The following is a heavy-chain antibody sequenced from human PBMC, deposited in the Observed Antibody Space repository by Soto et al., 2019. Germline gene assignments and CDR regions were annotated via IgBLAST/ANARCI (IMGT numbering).Heavy chain of an antibody. CDR2: IKSKTDGGTT. J-gene: IGHJ6*03. Sequence: PGGSLRLSCAASGFTFSNAWMSWVRQAPGKGLEWVGRIKSKTDGGTTDYAAPVKGRFTISRDDSKNTLYLQVNSLKTEDTAVYYCTTDQEGWDDFWRSYYYMDVWGKGTTVTVSS. CDR3: TTDQEGWDDFWRSYYYMDV. D-gene: IGHD3-3*01. V-gene: IGHV3-15*01. CDR1: GFTFSNAW.